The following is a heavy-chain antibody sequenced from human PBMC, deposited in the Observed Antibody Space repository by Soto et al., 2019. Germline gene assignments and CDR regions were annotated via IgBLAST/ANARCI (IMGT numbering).Heavy chain of an antibody. D-gene: IGHD6-19*01. V-gene: IGHV4-39*01. CDR2: IYYSGST. Sequence: SETLSLTCTVSGGSISSSSYYWGWIRQPPGKGLEWIGSIYYSGSTYYNPSLKSRVTISVDTSKNQFSLKLSSVTAADTAVYYCASSSGWYSTIDYWGQGTLVTVSS. J-gene: IGHJ4*02. CDR3: ASSSGWYSTIDY. CDR1: GGSISSSSYY.